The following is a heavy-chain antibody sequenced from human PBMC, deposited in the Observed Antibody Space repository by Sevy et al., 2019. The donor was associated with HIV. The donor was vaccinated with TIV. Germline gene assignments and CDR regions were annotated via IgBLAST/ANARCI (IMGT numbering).Heavy chain of an antibody. D-gene: IGHD1-26*01. V-gene: IGHV4-34*01. CDR3: AREFLVEGAFDI. J-gene: IGHJ3*02. Sequence: SETLSLTCAVYGGSFSGYYWSWIRQPPGKGLEWIGEINHSGSTNYNPSLKSRVTISVDTSKNQFSLKLSSVTAADTALYYCAREFLVEGAFDIWGQGTMVTVSS. CDR2: INHSGST. CDR1: GGSFSGYY.